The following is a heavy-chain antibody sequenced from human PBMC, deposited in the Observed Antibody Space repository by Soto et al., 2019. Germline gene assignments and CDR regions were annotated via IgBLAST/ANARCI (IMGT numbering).Heavy chain of an antibody. CDR3: AKDRYSGYDYEGHDFDY. CDR1: GFTFSSYG. V-gene: IGHV3-30*18. Sequence: GGSLRLSCAASGFTFSSYGMHWVRQAPGKGLEWVAVISYDGSNKYYADSVKGRFTISRDNSKNTLYLQMNSLRAEDTAVYYCAKDRYSGYDYEGHDFDYWGQGTLVTVSS. CDR2: ISYDGSNK. D-gene: IGHD5-12*01. J-gene: IGHJ4*02.